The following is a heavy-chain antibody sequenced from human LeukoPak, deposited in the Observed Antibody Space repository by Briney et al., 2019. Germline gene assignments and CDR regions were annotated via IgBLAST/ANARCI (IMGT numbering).Heavy chain of an antibody. V-gene: IGHV3-48*04. Sequence: GGSLRLSCAASGFTFSSSGMNWVRQAPGKGLEWVSYISVSGDTTYYADSVKGRFTISRDNAKNSLYLQMNSLRAEDTAVYYCAELGITMIGGVWGKGTTVTISS. CDR3: AELGITMIGGV. CDR1: GFTFSSSG. CDR2: ISVSGDTT. D-gene: IGHD3-10*02. J-gene: IGHJ6*04.